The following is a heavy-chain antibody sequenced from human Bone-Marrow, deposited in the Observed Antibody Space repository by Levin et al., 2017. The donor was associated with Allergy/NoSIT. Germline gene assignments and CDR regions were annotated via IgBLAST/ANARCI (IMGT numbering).Heavy chain of an antibody. V-gene: IGHV3-66*02. CDR1: GFTVNSHY. Sequence: LSLTCAASGFTVNSHYMIWVRQTPGTGLEWVSIIYGGGSTYYADSVKGRFTISRDNSKNTLYLQMNSLKPEDTAMYYCARTYYTSGSFTYWGQGTLVTVSS. CDR3: ARTYYTSGSFTY. CDR2: IYGGGST. J-gene: IGHJ4*02. D-gene: IGHD3-10*01.